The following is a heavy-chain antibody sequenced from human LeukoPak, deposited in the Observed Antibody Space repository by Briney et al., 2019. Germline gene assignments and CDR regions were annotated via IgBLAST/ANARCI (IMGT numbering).Heavy chain of an antibody. J-gene: IGHJ4*02. V-gene: IGHV3-23*01. CDR3: AKGSGNGYGSGPFDY. D-gene: IGHD3-10*01. Sequence: GGSLRLSCAASGFTFSSYWMHWVRQAPGKGLVWVSAISTDAGETHYADSVKGRFTISRDNSKNTVSLQMSSLRAEDTALYYCAKGSGNGYGSGPFDYWGQGTLVTVSS. CDR1: GFTFSSYW. CDR2: ISTDAGET.